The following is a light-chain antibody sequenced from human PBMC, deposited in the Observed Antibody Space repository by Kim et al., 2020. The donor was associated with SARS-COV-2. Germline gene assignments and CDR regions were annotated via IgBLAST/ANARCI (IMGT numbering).Light chain of an antibody. J-gene: IGKJ5*01. CDR1: QSVRTY. Sequence: EIVLTQSPATLSLSPGERATLSCRASQSVRTYLAWYQQKPGQAPRLLIYDASNRATGIPARFSGSGSGTDFTLTINSLEPEDFAVYYCQQRGNWPTFGQGTRLEIK. V-gene: IGKV3-11*01. CDR3: QQRGNWPT. CDR2: DAS.